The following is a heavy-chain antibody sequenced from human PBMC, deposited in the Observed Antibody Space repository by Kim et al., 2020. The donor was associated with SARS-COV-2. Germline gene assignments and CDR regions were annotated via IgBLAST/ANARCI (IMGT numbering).Heavy chain of an antibody. CDR1: GFYFGNFG. Sequence: GGSLRLSCVASGFYFGNFGMSWVRQVPGKGLQWVSHINWNGGATSYADSVRGRFTISRDNAKNSLFLQMNSLRTEDTAFYYCARLPHVTGARSYLWY. D-gene: IGHD3-10*01. CDR3: ARLPHVTGARSYLWY. J-gene: IGHJ2*01. CDR2: INWNGGAT. V-gene: IGHV3-20*04.